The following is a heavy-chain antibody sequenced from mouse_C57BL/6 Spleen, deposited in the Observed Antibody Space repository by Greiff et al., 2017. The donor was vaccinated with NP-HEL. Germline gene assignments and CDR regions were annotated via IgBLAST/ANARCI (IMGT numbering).Heavy chain of an antibody. CDR1: GYTFTSSG. CDR2: IYPRSGNT. V-gene: IGHV1-81*01. J-gene: IGHJ1*03. Sequence: QVQLKQSGAELARPGASVKLSCKASGYTFTSSGISWVKQRTGQGLEWIGEIYPRSGNTYYNEKLKCKATLTSDKSSSTSYMELRSLTSEDSAVYFCARRDYYGSSWYFEVWGTGTTVTVSS. CDR3: ARRDYYGSSWYFEV. D-gene: IGHD1-1*01.